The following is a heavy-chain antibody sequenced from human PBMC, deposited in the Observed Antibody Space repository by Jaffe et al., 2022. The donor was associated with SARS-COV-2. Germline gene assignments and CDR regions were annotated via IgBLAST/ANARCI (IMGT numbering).Heavy chain of an antibody. CDR1: GFTVSSNY. Sequence: EVQLVETGGGLIQPGGSLRLSCAASGFTVSSNYMSWVRQAPGKGLEWVSVIYSGGSTYYADSVKGRFTISRDNSKNTLYLQMNSLRAEDTAVYYCARGPRGVRGVILDYWGQGTLVTVSS. CDR3: ARGPRGVRGVILDY. J-gene: IGHJ4*02. CDR2: IYSGGST. V-gene: IGHV3-53*02. D-gene: IGHD3-10*01.